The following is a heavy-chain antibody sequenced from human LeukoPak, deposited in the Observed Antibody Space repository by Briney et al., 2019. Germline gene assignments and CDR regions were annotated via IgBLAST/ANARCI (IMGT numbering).Heavy chain of an antibody. J-gene: IGHJ4*02. CDR1: GFAFSNYA. CDR2: VSGFNT. Sequence: PGGSLTLSCTPSGFAFSNYAMNWVRQAPGKGTEWVSGVSGFNTYYADSVKGRFTIFRDNSKNVLYLQMDRLRAEDTAVYSCAKDVCTSPRCLLYFDSWGQGTLVTVSS. CDR3: AKDVCTSPRCLLYFDS. V-gene: IGHV3-23*01. D-gene: IGHD2-8*01.